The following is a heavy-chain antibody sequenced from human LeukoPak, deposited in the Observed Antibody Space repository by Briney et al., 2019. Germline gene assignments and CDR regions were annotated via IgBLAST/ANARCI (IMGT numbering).Heavy chain of an antibody. CDR2: IRYEGSNK. CDR1: GFTFSSYG. D-gene: IGHD3-3*01. V-gene: IGHV3-30*02. CDR3: AKDSVLRFLEWSPRPYYMDV. J-gene: IGHJ6*03. Sequence: GGPLRLSCAASGFTFSSYGMHWVRQAPGKGLEWVAFIRYEGSNKYYADSVKGRFTISRDNSKNPLYLQMNSLRAEDTAVYYCAKDSVLRFLEWSPRPYYMDVWGKGTTVTVSS.